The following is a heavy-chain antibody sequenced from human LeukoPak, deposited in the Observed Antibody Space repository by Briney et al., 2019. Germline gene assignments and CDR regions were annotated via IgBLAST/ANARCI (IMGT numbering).Heavy chain of an antibody. CDR2: INHSGST. J-gene: IGHJ3*02. CDR1: GGSFSGYY. D-gene: IGHD4-23*01. V-gene: IGHV4-34*01. CDR3: ASMVVTPAFDI. Sequence: SETLSLTCAVYGGSFSGYYWSWIRQPPGKGLEWIGEINHSGSTNYNPSLKSRVTISVDTSKNQFSLKLRSVTAADTAVYYCASMVVTPAFDIWGQGTMVTVTS.